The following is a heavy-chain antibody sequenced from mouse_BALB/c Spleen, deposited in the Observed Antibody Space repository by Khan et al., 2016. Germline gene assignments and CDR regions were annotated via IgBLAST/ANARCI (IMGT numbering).Heavy chain of an antibody. CDR1: DYTFTTYW. CDR3: AREGGYSHGSCWYFDV. V-gene: IGHV1-7*01. D-gene: IGHD1-1*01. J-gene: IGHJ1*01. CDR2: INPSTGST. Sequence: QVQLQQSGAELAKPGASVKMSCKASDYTFTTYWMHWVKQRPGQGLEWIGYINPSTGSTEYNKRFKDKATLTADKSSRTAYMQLSSLTSEDSAVYYCAREGGYSHGSCWYFDVWGAGTTVTVSS.